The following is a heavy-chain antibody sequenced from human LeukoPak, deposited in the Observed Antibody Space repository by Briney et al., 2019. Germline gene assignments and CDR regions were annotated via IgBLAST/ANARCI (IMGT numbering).Heavy chain of an antibody. CDR3: ARGVKGSGYEYYFDY. Sequence: ASVKASCKASGGTFSSYAISWVRQAPGQGLEWMGGIIPIFGTANYAQKFQGRVTITADESTSTAYMELSSLRSEDTAVYYCARGVKGSGYEYYFDYWGQGTLVTVSS. CDR1: GGTFSSYA. V-gene: IGHV1-69*13. CDR2: IIPIFGTA. J-gene: IGHJ4*02. D-gene: IGHD5-12*01.